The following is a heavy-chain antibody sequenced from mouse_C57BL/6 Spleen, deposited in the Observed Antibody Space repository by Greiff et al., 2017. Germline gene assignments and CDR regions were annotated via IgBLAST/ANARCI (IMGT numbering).Heavy chain of an antibody. Sequence: QVQLQQSGAELVRPGASVTLSCKASGYTFSDYEMHWVKQTPVHGLEWIVTIDPETGGTDYNQKFKGKALLTADQASSTAYLELRSRTSEDSAVYYCTRYTTVVATGDYWGQGTTLTVSS. CDR1: GYTFSDYE. J-gene: IGHJ2*01. D-gene: IGHD1-1*01. V-gene: IGHV1-15*01. CDR3: TRYTTVVATGDY. CDR2: IDPETGGT.